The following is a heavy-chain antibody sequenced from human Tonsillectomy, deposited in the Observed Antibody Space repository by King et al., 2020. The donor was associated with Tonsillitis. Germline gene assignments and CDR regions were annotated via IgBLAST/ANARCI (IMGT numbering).Heavy chain of an antibody. CDR1: GFTFSIYW. J-gene: IGHJ3*02. CDR3: ARDPYERGGYGTFDI. V-gene: IGHV3-7*01. Sequence: VQLVESGGGLVQPGGSLRLSCAASGFTFSIYWRSWVGLARGKGLEWVANIKQDGSDKIYVDSVKGRFTISRDNAEKSLYLQMNNLRAEDTAVYYCARDPYERGGYGTFDIWGRGTMVTVSS. D-gene: IGHD3-22*01. CDR2: IKQDGSDK.